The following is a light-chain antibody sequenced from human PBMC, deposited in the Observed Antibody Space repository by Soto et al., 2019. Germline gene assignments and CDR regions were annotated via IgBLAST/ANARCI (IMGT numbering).Light chain of an antibody. CDR2: AAS. V-gene: IGKV1-39*01. CDR3: QQSYITPRT. J-gene: IGKJ1*01. Sequence: DIQMTQSPSSLSASLGDSVSITCRASQTISSYLNWYQQKPGTAPKLLIYAASTLQTGVPSRFSGSGSGTDFTLTISSLHPEDYATYYCQQSYITPRTFGQGPKVEIK. CDR1: QTISSY.